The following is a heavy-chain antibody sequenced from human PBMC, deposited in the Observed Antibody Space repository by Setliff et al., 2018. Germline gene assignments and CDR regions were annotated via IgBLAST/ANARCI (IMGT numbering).Heavy chain of an antibody. CDR1: GTTVSNNF. CDR2: IYNQGNT. Sequence: GGSLRLSCVVSGTTVSNNFWSWVRQAPGKGLEWVSVIYNQGNTYYAESVKGRFTISRDISKSTLYLQMNSLRAEDTAVYYCARDRGGTNPWFDPWGQGTLVTVS. D-gene: IGHD3-10*01. J-gene: IGHJ5*02. V-gene: IGHV3-53*01. CDR3: ARDRGGTNPWFDP.